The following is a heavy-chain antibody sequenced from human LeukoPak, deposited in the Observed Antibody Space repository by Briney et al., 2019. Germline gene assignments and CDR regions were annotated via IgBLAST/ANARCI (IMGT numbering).Heavy chain of an antibody. J-gene: IGHJ4*02. D-gene: IGHD6-13*01. V-gene: IGHV4-39*01. CDR1: GGSISSSSDY. Sequence: SETLSLTCTVSGGSISSSSDYWGWIRQPPGKGLEWIGSIYYSGSTYYNPSLKSRVTISVDTSKNQFSLKLSSVTAADTAVYYCARLWFGVAAADYWGQGTLVTVSS. CDR2: IYYSGST. CDR3: ARLWFGVAAADY.